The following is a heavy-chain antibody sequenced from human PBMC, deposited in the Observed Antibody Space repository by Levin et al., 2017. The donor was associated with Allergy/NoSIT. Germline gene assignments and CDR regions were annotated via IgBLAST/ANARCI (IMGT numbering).Heavy chain of an antibody. CDR3: ASKTGSYSAFDAFDI. Sequence: GESLKISCKTSGYTFTNYGFSWVRQAPGQGLEWMGWISAYNGNRNYAQKFQGRVTMTTDTSTSTAYMDLRSLRSDDTAVYYCASKTGSYSAFDAFDIWGQGTMVTVSS. D-gene: IGHD1-26*01. V-gene: IGHV1-18*01. CDR2: ISAYNGNR. J-gene: IGHJ3*02. CDR1: GYTFTNYG.